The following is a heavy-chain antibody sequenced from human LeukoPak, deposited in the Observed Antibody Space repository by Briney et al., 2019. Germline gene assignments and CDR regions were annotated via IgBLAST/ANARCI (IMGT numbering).Heavy chain of an antibody. J-gene: IGHJ4*02. CDR1: KFTFRTFS. V-gene: IGHV3-23*01. CDR3: AGGGYYYDSSGYFAHFDY. D-gene: IGHD3-22*01. CDR2: ISVIGGYT. Sequence: GGSRRLSWAASKFTFRTFSMGWVGQPPGRGRSGVSPISVIGGYTYYADSVKGRFTISRDNSKNTLFLQMNSLRAEDTAVYYCAGGGYYYDSSGYFAHFDYWGQGTLVTVSS.